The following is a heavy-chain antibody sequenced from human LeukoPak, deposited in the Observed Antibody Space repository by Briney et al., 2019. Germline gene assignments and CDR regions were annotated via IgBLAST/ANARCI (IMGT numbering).Heavy chain of an antibody. Sequence: GGSLRLSCAASGFTFSSYAMSWVRQAPGKGLEWVSAISGSGGSTYYADSVKGRFTISRDNSKNTLYLQMNSQRAEDTAVYYCAKGGGYSSSWYYFDYWGQGTLVTVSS. D-gene: IGHD6-13*01. J-gene: IGHJ4*02. CDR2: ISGSGGST. CDR3: AKGGGYSSSWYYFDY. CDR1: GFTFSSYA. V-gene: IGHV3-23*01.